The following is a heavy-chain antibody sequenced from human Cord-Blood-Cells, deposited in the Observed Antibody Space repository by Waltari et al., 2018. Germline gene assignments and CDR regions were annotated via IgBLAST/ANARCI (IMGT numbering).Heavy chain of an antibody. CDR3: ARAPSIAARRYYYYGMDV. J-gene: IGHJ6*02. CDR2: IYPGDSDT. V-gene: IGHV5-51*01. D-gene: IGHD6-6*01. CDR1: GYSFTSYW. Sequence: EVQLVQSGAEVKKPGESLKISCKGSGYSFTSYWIGWVRQMPGKGLEWMGLIYPGDSDTRYSPSFQGQVTISADKSSSTAYLQWSSLKASDTAMYYCARAPSIAARRYYYYGMDVWGQGTTVTVSS.